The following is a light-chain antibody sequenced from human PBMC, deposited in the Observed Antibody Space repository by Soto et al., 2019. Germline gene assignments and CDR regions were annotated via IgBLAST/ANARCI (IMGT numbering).Light chain of an antibody. Sequence: EIVLTQSPGTLSLSPGERATLSCRASQSVSSSSLAWYQQRPGQAPRLLIYGASSRPTGIPDRFSGSGSGTDFTLTISRLEPEDFAVYYCQQYGSSLLTFGGGTKVEIK. J-gene: IGKJ4*01. CDR2: GAS. CDR1: QSVSSSS. V-gene: IGKV3-20*01. CDR3: QQYGSSLLT.